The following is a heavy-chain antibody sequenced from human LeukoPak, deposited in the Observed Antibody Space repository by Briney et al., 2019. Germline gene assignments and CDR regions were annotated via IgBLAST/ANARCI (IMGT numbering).Heavy chain of an antibody. Sequence: ASVKVSCKASGYIFTSYGISWVRQAPGQGLEWMGWISAYNGNTNYAQRLQGRVTMTTDTSTRTAYMELRSLRPDDTAVYYCARVLTGDASNIWGQGTMVTVCS. J-gene: IGHJ3*02. CDR3: ARVLTGDASNI. CDR2: ISAYNGNT. CDR1: GYIFTSYG. V-gene: IGHV1-18*01. D-gene: IGHD3-10*01.